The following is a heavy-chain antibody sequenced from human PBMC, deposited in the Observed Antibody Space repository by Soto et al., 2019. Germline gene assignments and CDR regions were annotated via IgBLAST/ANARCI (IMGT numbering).Heavy chain of an antibody. CDR3: AREGRGMSGLDV. J-gene: IGHJ6*02. V-gene: IGHV6-1*01. CDR2: TYYNSKWYN. D-gene: IGHD6-13*01. CDR1: GDSVSGNSVT. Sequence: PSQTLSLTCAISGDSVSGNSVTWNWIRQSPSRGLEWLGRTYYNSKWYNDYAVSVKSRVTINPDTSKNQFSLQMNSVTPEDTAVYYCAREGRGMSGLDVWGQGTTVTVLL.